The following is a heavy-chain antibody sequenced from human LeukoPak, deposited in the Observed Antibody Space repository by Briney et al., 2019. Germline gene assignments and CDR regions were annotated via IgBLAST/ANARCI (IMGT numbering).Heavy chain of an antibody. CDR2: ISSSGSTI. V-gene: IGHV3-11*04. J-gene: IGHJ5*02. Sequence: GASLRLSCTASGFTFSDYYMSWIRQAPGKGLEWVSYISSSGSTIYYADSVKGRFTITRDNAKNSLYLQMNSLRAEDTAVYYCARVWASTGQFRFDPWGQGTLVTVSS. D-gene: IGHD4-17*01. CDR1: GFTFSDYY. CDR3: ARVWASTGQFRFDP.